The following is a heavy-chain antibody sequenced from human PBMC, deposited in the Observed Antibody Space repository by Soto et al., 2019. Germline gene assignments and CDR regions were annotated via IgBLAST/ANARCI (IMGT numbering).Heavy chain of an antibody. J-gene: IGHJ4*02. V-gene: IGHV1-3*01. CDR2: INAGNGNT. CDR3: ARAPSWYNFDY. D-gene: IGHD6-13*01. Sequence: GASVKVSCKASGYTFTSYAMHWVRQAPGQRLEWMVWINAGNGNTKYSQKFQGRVTITRDTSASTAYMELSSLRSEDTAVYCCARAPSWYNFDYWGQGTLVTVSS. CDR1: GYTFTSYA.